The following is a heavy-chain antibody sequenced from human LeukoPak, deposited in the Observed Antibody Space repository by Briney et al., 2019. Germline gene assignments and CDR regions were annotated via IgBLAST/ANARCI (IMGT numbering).Heavy chain of an antibody. CDR2: IRYDGSNK. V-gene: IGHV3-33*01. D-gene: IGHD2-2*01. CDR1: GFTFSSYG. J-gene: IGHJ3*02. Sequence: GGSLRLSCAASGFTFSSYGMQWVRQAPAKGLEGVAVIRYDGSNKYYADSVKGRFTISRDNSKNTLYLQMNSLRAEDTAVYYCARDYGYFCSSTSCHDAFDIWGQGTMVTVSS. CDR3: ARDYGYFCSSTSCHDAFDI.